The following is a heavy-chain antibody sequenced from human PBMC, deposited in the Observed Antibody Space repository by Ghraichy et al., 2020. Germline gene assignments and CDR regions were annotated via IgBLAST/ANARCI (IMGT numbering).Heavy chain of an antibody. J-gene: IGHJ2*01. Sequence: SETLSLTCAVYGGSFSGYYWSWIRQPPGKGLEWIGEINHSGSTNYNPSLKSRVTISVDTSKNQFSLKLSSVTAADTAVYYCARKRSTIFGVVTPLKGDWYFDLWGRGTLVTVSS. V-gene: IGHV4-34*01. CDR3: ARKRSTIFGVVTPLKGDWYFDL. CDR1: GGSFSGYY. CDR2: INHSGST. D-gene: IGHD3-3*01.